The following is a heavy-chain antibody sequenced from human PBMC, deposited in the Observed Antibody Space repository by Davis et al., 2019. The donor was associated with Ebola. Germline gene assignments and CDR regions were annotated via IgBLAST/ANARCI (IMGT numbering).Heavy chain of an antibody. V-gene: IGHV4-34*01. CDR3: ARDGQQLDPDLIAVAENNWFDP. CDR1: GGSFSGYY. D-gene: IGHD6-19*01. Sequence: GSLRLSCAVYGGSFSGYYWSWIRQPPGKGLEWIGEINHSGSTNYNPSLKSRVTISVDTSKNQFSLKLSSVTAADTAVYYCARDGQQLDPDLIAVAENNWFDPWGQGTLVTVSS. J-gene: IGHJ5*02. CDR2: INHSGST.